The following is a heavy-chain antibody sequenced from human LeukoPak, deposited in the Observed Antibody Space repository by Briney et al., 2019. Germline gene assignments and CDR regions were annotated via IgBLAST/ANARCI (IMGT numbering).Heavy chain of an antibody. D-gene: IGHD5-18*01. CDR1: GFTFSSYA. Sequence: GGSLRLSCAASGFTFSSYAMSWVRQPPGKGLEWVSAISGSGGSTYYADSVKGRFTISRDNSKNTLYLQMNSLRAEDTAVYYCARPLRGYSYGYYWGQGTLVTVSS. V-gene: IGHV3-23*01. CDR2: ISGSGGST. CDR3: ARPLRGYSYGYY. J-gene: IGHJ4*02.